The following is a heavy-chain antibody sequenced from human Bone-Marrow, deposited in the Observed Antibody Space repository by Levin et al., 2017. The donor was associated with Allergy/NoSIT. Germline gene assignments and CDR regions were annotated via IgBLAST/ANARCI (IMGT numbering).Heavy chain of an antibody. CDR1: GGSISSGNYY. J-gene: IGHJ6*03. V-gene: IGHV4-61*02. CDR3: ARVGHVRESSGTSWYSFSYYYMDV. Sequence: SETLSLTCTVSGGSISSGNYYWSWIRQPAGERLEWIGRIYTSGSTNYNPSLKSRVTISLDTSTNQFSLKLTSVTAADTAVYYCARVGHVRESSGTSWYSFSYYYMDVWGKGTTVTVSS. CDR2: IYTSGST. D-gene: IGHD2-2*02.